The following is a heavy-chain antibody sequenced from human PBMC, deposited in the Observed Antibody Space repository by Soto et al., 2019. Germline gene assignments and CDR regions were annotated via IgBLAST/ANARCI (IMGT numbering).Heavy chain of an antibody. CDR1: GYTFTSYY. CDR3: APLTGYYDSSGAFDI. CDR2: INPSGGST. Sequence: QVQLVQSGAEVKKPGASVKVSCKASGYTFTSYYMHCVRQAPGQVLEWMGIINPSGGSTSYEEKFKGSVTMTRDTYTSTVYMELGSLRSEDRAVYYCAPLTGYYDSSGAFDIWGQGTMVTVSS. D-gene: IGHD3-22*01. J-gene: IGHJ3*02. V-gene: IGHV1-46*01.